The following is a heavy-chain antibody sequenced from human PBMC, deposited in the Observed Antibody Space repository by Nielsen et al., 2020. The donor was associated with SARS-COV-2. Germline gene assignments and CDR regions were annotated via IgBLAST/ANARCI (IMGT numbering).Heavy chain of an antibody. CDR3: ATPSRPGYYYYYMDV. Sequence: ASVKVSCKTSGYNFIKWYMHWVRQAPGQGLEWMGWINPNSGGTNYAQKFQGWVTMTRDTSISTAYMELSRLRSDDTAVYYCATPSRPGYYYYYMDVWGKGTTVTVSS. CDR2: INPNSGGT. J-gene: IGHJ6*03. CDR1: GYNFIKWY. V-gene: IGHV1-2*04. D-gene: IGHD6-6*01.